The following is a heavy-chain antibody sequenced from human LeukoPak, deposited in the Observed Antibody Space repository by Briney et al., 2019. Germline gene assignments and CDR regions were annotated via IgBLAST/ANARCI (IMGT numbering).Heavy chain of an antibody. D-gene: IGHD3-16*01. J-gene: IGHJ4*02. CDR2: ISPNSGVT. V-gene: IGHV1-2*02. CDR1: GHTFTCYY. Sequence: ASVKVASKASGHTFTCYYIHWVRQAPGQGLGWIGWISPNSGVTNYAQKFQDRVTMTRDTSINTAYMEVTRLASDDTAMFYCARALGDYETSVFHAYWGQGTLVTVSS. CDR3: ARALGDYETSVFHAY.